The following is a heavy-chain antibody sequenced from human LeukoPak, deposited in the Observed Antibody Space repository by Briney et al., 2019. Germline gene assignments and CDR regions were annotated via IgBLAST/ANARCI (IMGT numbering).Heavy chain of an antibody. CDR3: ARGVITGNPQYVDY. J-gene: IGHJ4*02. CDR2: IYYSGKT. D-gene: IGHD1-20*01. CDR1: GGSISAYY. Sequence: PSETLSLTCTVSGGSISAYYWSWIRKPPGKGLQWIGYIYYSGKTNYNSSLKSRVTISLDTSKNQFSLKLSSVTAADTAVYYCARGVITGNPQYVDYWGQGTLVTVSS. V-gene: IGHV4-59*01.